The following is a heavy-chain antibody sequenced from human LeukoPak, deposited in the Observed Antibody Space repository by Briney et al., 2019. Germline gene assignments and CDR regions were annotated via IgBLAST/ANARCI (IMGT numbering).Heavy chain of an antibody. J-gene: IGHJ3*02. D-gene: IGHD2-15*01. CDR1: GFTFDDYG. CDR3: ARVYRNVVGAVHDAFDI. V-gene: IGHV3-20*04. Sequence: GGSLRLSCGASGFTFDDYGMSWVRQAPGKGLEWVSGINWNGGSTGYADSVKGRFTISRDNAKNSLYLQMNSLRAEDTALYYCARVYRNVVGAVHDAFDIWGQGTMVTVSS. CDR2: INWNGGST.